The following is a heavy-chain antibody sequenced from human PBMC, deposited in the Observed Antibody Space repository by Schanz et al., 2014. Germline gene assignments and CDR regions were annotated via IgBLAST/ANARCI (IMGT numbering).Heavy chain of an antibody. J-gene: IGHJ3*02. CDR2: SYHSGRT. Sequence: QVQLQESGPGLVKPSETLSLTCTVSGYSISSDYYWGWIRQPPGKGLEWIGSSYHSGRTYYNPSLKSRVTISVDTSKTHFSLKLSSVTAADTAVYYCAREVPHVIAAAGGSGAFDIWGQGTMVTVSS. CDR1: GYSISSDYY. D-gene: IGHD6-13*01. CDR3: AREVPHVIAAAGGSGAFDI. V-gene: IGHV4-38-2*02.